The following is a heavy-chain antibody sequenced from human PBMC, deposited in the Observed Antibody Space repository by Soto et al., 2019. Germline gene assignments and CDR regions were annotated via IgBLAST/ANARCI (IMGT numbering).Heavy chain of an antibody. D-gene: IGHD6-6*01. Sequence: TLSLTCTVSGGSISSSSYYWGWIRQPPGKGLEWIGSIYYSGSTYYNPSLKSRVTISVDTSKNQFSLKLSSVTAADTAVYYCAVLRVAARPFDYWGQGTLVTVSS. J-gene: IGHJ4*02. CDR3: AVLRVAARPFDY. CDR1: GGSISSSSYY. V-gene: IGHV4-39*01. CDR2: IYYSGST.